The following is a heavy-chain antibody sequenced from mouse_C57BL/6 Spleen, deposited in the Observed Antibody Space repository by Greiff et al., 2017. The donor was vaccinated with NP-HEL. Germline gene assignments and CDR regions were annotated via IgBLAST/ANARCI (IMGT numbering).Heavy chain of an antibody. Sequence: VQLQQPGAELVRLGTSVKLSCKASGYTFTSYWMHWVKQRPGQGLEWIGVIDPSDSYTNYNQKFKGKATLTVDTSSSTAYMQLSSLTSEDSAVYYCARGVLRYRGYFDVWGTGTTVTVSS. CDR3: ARGVLRYRGYFDV. CDR2: IDPSDSYT. J-gene: IGHJ1*03. CDR1: GYTFTSYW. D-gene: IGHD1-1*01. V-gene: IGHV1-59*01.